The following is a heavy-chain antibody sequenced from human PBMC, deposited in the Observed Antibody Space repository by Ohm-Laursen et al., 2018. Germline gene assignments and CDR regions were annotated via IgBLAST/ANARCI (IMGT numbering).Heavy chain of an antibody. V-gene: IGHV3-7*01. D-gene: IGHD6-19*01. CDR3: ARGHTSGWPAFDY. Sequence: SLRLSCAASGFTFSSYWMTWVRQAPGKGLEWVANIKQDGSEKYYVGSVKGRFTISRDNAKNSLYLQMNSLRAEDTAVYYCARGHTSGWPAFDYWGQGTLLTVSS. J-gene: IGHJ4*02. CDR2: IKQDGSEK. CDR1: GFTFSSYW.